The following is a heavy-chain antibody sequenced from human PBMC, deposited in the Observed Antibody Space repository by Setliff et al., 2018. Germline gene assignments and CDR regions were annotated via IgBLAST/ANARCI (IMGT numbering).Heavy chain of an antibody. D-gene: IGHD5-18*01. J-gene: IGHJ6*02. CDR1: GASINSGHY. CDR2: IYHRGRK. V-gene: IGHV4-38-2*01. Sequence: PSETLSLTCAVSGASINSGHYWGWIRQPPGKGLEWIATIYHRGRKYYNPSLQSRVSVSLDTSKNQFALNLKSVTAADTAVYYCARDRTAYSYGLDVWGQGTTVTVSS. CDR3: ARDRTAYSYGLDV.